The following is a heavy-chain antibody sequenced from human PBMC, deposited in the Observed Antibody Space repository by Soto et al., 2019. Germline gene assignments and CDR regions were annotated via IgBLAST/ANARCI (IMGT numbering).Heavy chain of an antibody. J-gene: IGHJ4*02. CDR1: GFTFGNYW. CDR2: INQDGSEK. D-gene: IGHD1-20*01. CDR3: ASHNTFDY. Sequence: EVQLVESGGGLVQPGGSLRLSCAASGFTFGNYWMSWVRQAPGKGLEWVANINQDGSEKQCEDSVKGPFTISRDNAKNSLYLQINSLRAEDTAVYYCASHNTFDYWGQGTLVAVSS. V-gene: IGHV3-7*01.